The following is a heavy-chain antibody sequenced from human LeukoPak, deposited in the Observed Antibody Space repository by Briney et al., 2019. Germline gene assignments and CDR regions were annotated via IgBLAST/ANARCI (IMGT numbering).Heavy chain of an antibody. Sequence: PSETLSLTCTVSGGSISSYHWSWIRQPPGKGLEWIGYIYYSGSTNYNPSLKSRVTISVDTSKNQFSLKLSSVTAADTAVYYCARDQGAVAGIDPWGQGTLVTVSS. J-gene: IGHJ5*02. CDR2: IYYSGST. V-gene: IGHV4-59*12. CDR3: ARDQGAVAGIDP. CDR1: GGSISSYH. D-gene: IGHD6-19*01.